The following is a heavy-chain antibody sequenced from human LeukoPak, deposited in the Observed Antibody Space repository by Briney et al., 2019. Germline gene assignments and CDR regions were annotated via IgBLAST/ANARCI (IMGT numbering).Heavy chain of an antibody. CDR3: TTSDSSGWYGFVY. Sequence: GGSLRLSCAASEFTFSDHYMDWVRQAPGKGLEWVGRTKNKANSYTTQYAASVKGRFTISRDDSKNSLYLQMNSLKTEDTAVYYCTTSDSSGWYGFVYWGQGTLVTVSS. D-gene: IGHD6-19*01. CDR1: EFTFSDHY. V-gene: IGHV3-72*01. J-gene: IGHJ4*02. CDR2: TKNKANSYTT.